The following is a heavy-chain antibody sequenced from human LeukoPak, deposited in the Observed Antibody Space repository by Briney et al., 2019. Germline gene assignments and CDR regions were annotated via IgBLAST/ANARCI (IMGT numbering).Heavy chain of an antibody. V-gene: IGHV4-34*01. CDR3: ARGRITGTPHFDY. CDR1: GGSFSGYY. J-gene: IGHJ4*02. D-gene: IGHD1-20*01. CDR2: IDHSGST. Sequence: PSETLSLTCAVYGGSFSGYYWSWIRQPPGKGLEWIGEIDHSGSTNYNPSLKSRVTISVDTSKNQFSLKLSSVTAADTAVYYCARGRITGTPHFDYWGQGTLVTVSS.